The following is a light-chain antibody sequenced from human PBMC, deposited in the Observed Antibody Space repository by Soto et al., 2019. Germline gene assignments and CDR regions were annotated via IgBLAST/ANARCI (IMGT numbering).Light chain of an antibody. CDR2: KAS. Sequence: DMQITQSPSTLSASVGGSINLTCRASQSIDRWVAWYQQKPGKDPKVLIYKASLLEGGVPSRFSGSGSGTEFTRTISSLQPDDFATYYCQPYDSYWTFGEGTKVDIK. V-gene: IGKV1-5*03. CDR1: QSIDRW. J-gene: IGKJ1*01. CDR3: QPYDSYWT.